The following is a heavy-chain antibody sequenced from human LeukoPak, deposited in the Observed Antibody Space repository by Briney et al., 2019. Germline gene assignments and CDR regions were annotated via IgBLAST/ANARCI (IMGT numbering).Heavy chain of an antibody. V-gene: IGHV3-30-3*01. Sequence: GGSLRLSCAASGFTFSSYDMHWVRQAPGKGLEWVAVISYDGSNKYYADSVKGRFTISRDNSKNTLYLQMNSLRAEDTAVYYCAREEPGSYLGMDVWGQGTTVTVSS. CDR1: GFTFSSYD. J-gene: IGHJ6*02. D-gene: IGHD3-10*01. CDR2: ISYDGSNK. CDR3: AREEPGSYLGMDV.